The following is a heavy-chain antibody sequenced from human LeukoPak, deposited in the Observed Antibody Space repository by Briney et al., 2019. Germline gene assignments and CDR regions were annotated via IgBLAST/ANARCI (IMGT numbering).Heavy chain of an antibody. J-gene: IGHJ4*02. V-gene: IGHV3-23*01. D-gene: IGHD6-19*01. Sequence: SGGSLRLSCEASGFIFSRYGMTWVRQAPGKGLEWVSAISGSGGTTYYADSVKGRFTISRDNPKNTLYLQITSLRAEDTGVYYCAKDHLPGIVVADRDYWGQGTLVTVSS. CDR3: AKDHLPGIVVADRDY. CDR1: GFIFSRYG. CDR2: ISGSGGTT.